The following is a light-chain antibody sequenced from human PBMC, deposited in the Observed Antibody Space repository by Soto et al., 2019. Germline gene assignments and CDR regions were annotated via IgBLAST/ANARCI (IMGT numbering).Light chain of an antibody. CDR3: QHYNNWPLT. Sequence: EIVLTQSPGILSLYPGERATLSCLASQRVGSDLAWYQQKPGQAPRLLIYHTSTRATGIPARFSGSGSGTEFTLTISSLQSEDYAVYYCQHYNNWPLTFGGGTKVDIK. V-gene: IGKV3-15*01. CDR2: HTS. J-gene: IGKJ4*01. CDR1: QRVGSD.